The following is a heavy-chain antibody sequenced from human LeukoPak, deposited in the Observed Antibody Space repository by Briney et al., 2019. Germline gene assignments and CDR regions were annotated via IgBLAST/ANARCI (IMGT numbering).Heavy chain of an antibody. CDR2: INHSGST. D-gene: IGHD2-2*01. CDR3: ARDGSGCSSTSCLFDY. Sequence: SETLSLTCAVYGGSFSGYYWSWIRQPPGKGLGWIGEINHSGSTNYNPSLKSRVTISVDTSKNQFSLKLSSVTAADTAVYYCARDGSGCSSTSCLFDYWGQRTLVIVSS. J-gene: IGHJ4*02. CDR1: GGSFSGYY. V-gene: IGHV4-34*01.